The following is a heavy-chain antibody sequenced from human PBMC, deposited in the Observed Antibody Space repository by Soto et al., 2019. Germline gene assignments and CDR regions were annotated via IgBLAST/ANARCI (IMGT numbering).Heavy chain of an antibody. CDR1: GGSFSGYY. CDR2: INHSGST. CDR3: ARCRRSGGSFKLSGLVDY. Sequence: QVQLQQWGAGLLKPSETLSLTCAVYGGSFSGYYWSWIRQPPGKGLEWIGEINHSGSTNYNPSLKSRVTISVDKSKNQFSLKLSSVTAADTAVYYCARCRRSGGSFKLSGLVDYWGQGTLVTVSS. V-gene: IGHV4-34*01. J-gene: IGHJ4*02. D-gene: IGHD2-15*01.